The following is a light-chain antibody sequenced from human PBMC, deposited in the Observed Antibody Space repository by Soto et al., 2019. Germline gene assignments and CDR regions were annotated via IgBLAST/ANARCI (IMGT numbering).Light chain of an antibody. J-gene: IGLJ2*01. V-gene: IGLV2-8*01. CDR1: SSDVGGYNY. CDR2: EVS. Sequence: QSALTQPPSASGSPGQSVTISCTGTSSDVGGYNYVSWYQQHPGKAPKLMIYEVSQRPSGVPDRFSGSKSGNTASLTVSGRQAEDEADYYCSSYAGSNNVVFGGGTQLTVL. CDR3: SSYAGSNNVV.